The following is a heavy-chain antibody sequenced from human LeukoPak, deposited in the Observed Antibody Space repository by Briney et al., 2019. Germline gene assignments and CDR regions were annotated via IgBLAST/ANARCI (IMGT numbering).Heavy chain of an antibody. J-gene: IGHJ6*03. CDR1: GYTFTSYG. D-gene: IGHD2-15*01. CDR3: ARISEYCSGGSCYSFYYYYYYMDV. CDR2: ISAYNGNT. Sequence: GASVKVSCKASGYTFTSYGISWVRQAPGQGLEWMGWISAYNGNTNYAQELQGRVTMTTDTSTSTAYMELRSLRSDDTAVYYCARISEYCSGGSCYSFYYYYYYMDVWGKGTTVTVSS. V-gene: IGHV1-18*01.